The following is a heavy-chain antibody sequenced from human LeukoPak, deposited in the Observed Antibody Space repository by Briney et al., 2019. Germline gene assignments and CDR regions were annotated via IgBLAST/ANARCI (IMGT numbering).Heavy chain of an antibody. CDR1: GFTFNNYA. J-gene: IGHJ4*02. CDR2: ISGGGETT. Sequence: GGSLRLSCAASGFTFNNYAMNWVRQAPGKGLEWVSSISGGGETTYYADSAKGRFTISRDNSKNTLYLQMNSLRAEDTAVYYCARDYADYVGYFFFDYWGQGTLVTVSS. D-gene: IGHD4-17*01. V-gene: IGHV3-23*01. CDR3: ARDYADYVGYFFFDY.